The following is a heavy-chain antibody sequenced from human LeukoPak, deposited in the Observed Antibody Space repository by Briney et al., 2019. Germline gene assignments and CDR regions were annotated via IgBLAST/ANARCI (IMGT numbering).Heavy chain of an antibody. CDR1: GFPFSTYW. V-gene: IGHV3-7*01. Sequence: GGSLRLSCAASGFPFSTYWMSWVRQAPGKGLQWVANINQDGSEENSVDSVKGRFTISRDNAKNSLCLQMNSLRGEDTAVYYCARDLTGPYFYYGMDVWGQGTTVTVSS. J-gene: IGHJ6*02. CDR2: INQDGSEE. CDR3: ARDLTGPYFYYGMDV.